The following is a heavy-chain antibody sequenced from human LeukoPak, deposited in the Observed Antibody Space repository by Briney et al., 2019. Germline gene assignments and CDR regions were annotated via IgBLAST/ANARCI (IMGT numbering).Heavy chain of an antibody. Sequence: SETLSLTCTVSGGSISSYYWSLIRQPPGKGLEWIGYIYTSGSTNYNPSLKSRVTISVDTSKNQFSLKLSSVTAADTAVYYCARLYGQAAADYWGQGTLVTVSS. V-gene: IGHV4-4*09. CDR1: GGSISSYY. CDR3: ARLYGQAAADY. CDR2: IYTSGST. J-gene: IGHJ4*02. D-gene: IGHD6-13*01.